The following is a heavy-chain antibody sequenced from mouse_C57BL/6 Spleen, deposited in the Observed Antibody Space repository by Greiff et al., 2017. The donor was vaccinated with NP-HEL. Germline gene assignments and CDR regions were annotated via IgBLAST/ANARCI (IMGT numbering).Heavy chain of an antibody. CDR3: ARPHYSNYGGAMDY. J-gene: IGHJ4*01. Sequence: QVQLQQPGAELVRPGSSVKLSCKASGYTFTSYWMDWVKQRPGQGLEWIGNIYPSDSETHYNQKFKDKATLTVDKSSSTAYMQLSSLTSEDSAVYYCARPHYSNYGGAMDYWGQGTSVTVSS. CDR1: GYTFTSYW. CDR2: IYPSDSET. D-gene: IGHD2-5*01. V-gene: IGHV1-61*01.